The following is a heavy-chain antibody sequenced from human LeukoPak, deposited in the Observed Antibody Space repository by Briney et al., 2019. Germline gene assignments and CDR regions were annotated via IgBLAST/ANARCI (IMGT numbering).Heavy chain of an antibody. Sequence: PGRSLRPSCAASGFTFSSYGMHWVSQAPGKGLEWVAVIWYDGSNKYYADSVKGRFTISRDNSKNTLYLQMNSLRAEDTAAYYCARPYYDSSGYYYWGNAFDIWGQGTMVTVSS. CDR1: GFTFSSYG. CDR2: IWYDGSNK. CDR3: ARPYYDSSGYYYWGNAFDI. J-gene: IGHJ3*02. D-gene: IGHD3-22*01. V-gene: IGHV3-33*01.